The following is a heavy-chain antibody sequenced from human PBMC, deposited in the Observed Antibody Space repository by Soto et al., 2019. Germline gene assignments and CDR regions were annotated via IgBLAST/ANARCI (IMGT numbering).Heavy chain of an antibody. D-gene: IGHD3-16*02. V-gene: IGHV3-48*02. Sequence: WWSLRPSCSDSVFTFISYSMNWFRQAAGKGLEWVSYISSSSSTIYYADSVKGRFTISRDNAKNSLYLQMNSLRDEDTAVYYCARDTRDYVWGSYRDHHYYYGMDVWGQGTTVTVSS. CDR3: ARDTRDYVWGSYRDHHYYYGMDV. CDR2: ISSSSSTI. J-gene: IGHJ6*02. CDR1: VFTFISYS.